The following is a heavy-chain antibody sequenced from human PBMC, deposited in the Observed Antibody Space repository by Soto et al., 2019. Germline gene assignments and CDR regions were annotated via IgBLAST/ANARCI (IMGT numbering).Heavy chain of an antibody. J-gene: IGHJ6*02. CDR3: ARDGLGYCSGGSCYNYYYYGMDV. CDR2: ISSSSSTI. CDR1: GFTFSSYS. V-gene: IGHV3-48*02. D-gene: IGHD2-15*01. Sequence: VGSLRLSCAASGFTFSSYSMNWVRQAPGKGLEWVSYISSSSSTIYYADSVKGRFTISRDNAKNSLYLQMNSLRDEDTAVYYCARDGLGYCSGGSCYNYYYYGMDVWGQGTTVTVSS.